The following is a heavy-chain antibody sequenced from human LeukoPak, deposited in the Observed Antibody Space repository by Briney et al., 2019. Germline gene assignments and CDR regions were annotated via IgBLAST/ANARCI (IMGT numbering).Heavy chain of an antibody. CDR2: MNPNSGNT. J-gene: IGHJ5*02. CDR3: AREYSGSNWWFDP. V-gene: IGHV1-8*03. CDR1: GYTFTSYD. D-gene: IGHD1-26*01. Sequence: ASVKVSCKASGYTFTSYDINWVRQATGQGLEWMGWMNPNSGNTGYAQKFQGRVTITRNTSISTACMELSSLRSDDTAVYYCAREYSGSNWWFDPWGQGTLVTVSS.